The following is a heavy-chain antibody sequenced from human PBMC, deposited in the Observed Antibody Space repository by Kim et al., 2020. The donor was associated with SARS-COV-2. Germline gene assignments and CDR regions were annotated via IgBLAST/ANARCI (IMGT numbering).Heavy chain of an antibody. CDR2: INPNSGGT. J-gene: IGHJ6*02. D-gene: IGHD3-10*01. CDR1: GYTFTGYY. Sequence: ASVKVSCKASGYTFTGYYMHWVRQAPGQGLEWMGWINPNSGGTNYAQKFQGRVTMTRDTSISTAYMELSRLRSDDTAVYYCARVLILWFGESPRSYGMDVWGQGTTVTVSS. V-gene: IGHV1-2*02. CDR3: ARVLILWFGESPRSYGMDV.